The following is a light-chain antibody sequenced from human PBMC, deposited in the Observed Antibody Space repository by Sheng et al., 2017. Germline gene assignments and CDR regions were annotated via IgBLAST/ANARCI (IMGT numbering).Light chain of an antibody. J-gene: IGLJ3*02. CDR1: SSNIGSNT. CDR2: GDT. Sequence: QSVLTQPPSASGTPGQRVTISCSGSSSNIGSNTVTWYQQFPGTAPKLLIYGDTQRPSGVPDRFSGSKSGTSASLAISGLHSEDEADYYCAVRDDSLDGSWVFGGGTKLTVL. CDR3: AVRDDSLDGSWV. V-gene: IGLV1-44*01.